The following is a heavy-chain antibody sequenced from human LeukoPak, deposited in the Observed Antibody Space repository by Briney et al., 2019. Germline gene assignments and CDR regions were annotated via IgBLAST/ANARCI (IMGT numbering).Heavy chain of an antibody. CDR2: IYVTGT. Sequence: SETLSLTCTVSGGSIGTYYWSWIRQSPGKGLEWIGYIYVTGTRYNPYLQSRVTISVDRSKNQFFLKMSSVTAADTAVYYCARHIGGGIEDMDVWGKGTKVIVSS. CDR3: ARHIGGGIEDMDV. J-gene: IGHJ6*03. V-gene: IGHV4-59*08. D-gene: IGHD3-16*02. CDR1: GGSIGTYY.